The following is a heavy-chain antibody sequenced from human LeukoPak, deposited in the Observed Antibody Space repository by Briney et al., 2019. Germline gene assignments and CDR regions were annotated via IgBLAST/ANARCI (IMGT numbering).Heavy chain of an antibody. D-gene: IGHD6-25*01. CDR1: GFTFSNYA. J-gene: IGHJ4*02. Sequence: GGSLRLSCAASGFTFSNYAMSWVRQAPGKGLEWVSAIDGGGGPNYYAYSVKGRFTISRDTSKNKLYLQMRSLRAEVVAVYFCAKNSGCNLQYLFDYGGRGTRVSVSS. V-gene: IGHV3-23*01. CDR3: AKNSGCNLQYLFDY. CDR2: IDGGGGPN.